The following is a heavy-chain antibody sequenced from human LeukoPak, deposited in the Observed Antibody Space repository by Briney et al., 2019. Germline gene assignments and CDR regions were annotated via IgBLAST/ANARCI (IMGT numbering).Heavy chain of an antibody. CDR1: GYTFTSYG. Sequence: ASVKVSCMASGYTFTSYGISWVRQAPGQGLEWMGWISAYNGNTNYAQKLQGRVTMTTDTSTSTAYMELRSLRSDDTAVYYCAFHYYGSGSYYYYYGMDVWGQGTTVTVSS. CDR3: AFHYYGSGSYYYYYGMDV. V-gene: IGHV1-18*01. CDR2: ISAYNGNT. J-gene: IGHJ6*02. D-gene: IGHD3-10*01.